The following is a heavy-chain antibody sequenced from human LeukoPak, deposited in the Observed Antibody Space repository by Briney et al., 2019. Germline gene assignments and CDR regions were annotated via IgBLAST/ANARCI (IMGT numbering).Heavy chain of an antibody. CDR1: GFTFSTHA. D-gene: IGHD5-18*01. CDR3: AKVERGYNYGGEDY. Sequence: GGSLRLSCAASGFTFSTHAMRWVRQAPGKGPECISGISGDSVYTYYADSVKGRFTISRDNSKNTVYLQMNSLRAEDTAGYYCAKVERGYNYGGEDYWGQGTLVTVSS. V-gene: IGHV3-23*01. CDR2: ISGDSVYT. J-gene: IGHJ4*02.